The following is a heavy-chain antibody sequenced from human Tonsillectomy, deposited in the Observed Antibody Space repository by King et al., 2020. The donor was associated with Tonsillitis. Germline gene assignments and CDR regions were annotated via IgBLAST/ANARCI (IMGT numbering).Heavy chain of an antibody. D-gene: IGHD5-18*01. CDR3: AKEEKGYPDQDAFEI. J-gene: IGHJ3*02. CDR2: ITASGGGT. CDR1: GFTFRTHA. Sequence: VQLWESGGGLIQPGGSLRLSCAASGFTFRTHAMSWVRQAPGKGLEWVSAITASGGGTYYADSVRGRLTISRDNSKNTLYLQMNSLRAEDTAVYYCAKEEKGYPDQDAFEIWGQGTMV. V-gene: IGHV3-23*01.